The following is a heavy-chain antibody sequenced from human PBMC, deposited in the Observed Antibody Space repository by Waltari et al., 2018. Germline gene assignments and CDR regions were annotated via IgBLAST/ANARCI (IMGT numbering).Heavy chain of an antibody. CDR2: MNPNSGNT. V-gene: IGHV1-8*03. J-gene: IGHJ3*02. CDR1: GYNFTSYD. D-gene: IGHD6-19*01. CDR3: ARERGWYRAFDI. Sequence: QVQLVQSGAEVKKPGASVKVSCKASGYNFTSYDITWVRQATGQGLEWMGWMNPNSGNTGYAQKFQGRVTITRNTSISTAYMELSSLRSEDTAVYYCARERGWYRAFDIWGQGTMVTVSS.